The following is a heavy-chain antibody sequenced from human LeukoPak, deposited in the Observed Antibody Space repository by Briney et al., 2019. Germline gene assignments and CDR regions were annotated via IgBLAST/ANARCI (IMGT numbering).Heavy chain of an antibody. Sequence: SETLSLTCTVSGGSISSYYWSWIRQPPGKGLEWIGYIYYSGSTNYNPSLKSRVTISVDTSKNQFSLKLSSVTAADTAVYYCARGLTHYDYVWGNYRENKNLYNWFDPWGQGTLVTVSS. J-gene: IGHJ5*02. CDR1: GGSISSYY. V-gene: IGHV4-59*01. D-gene: IGHD3-16*02. CDR2: IYYSGST. CDR3: ARGLTHYDYVWGNYRENKNLYNWFDP.